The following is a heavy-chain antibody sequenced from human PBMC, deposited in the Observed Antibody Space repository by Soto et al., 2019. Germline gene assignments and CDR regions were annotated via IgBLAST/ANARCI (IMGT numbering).Heavy chain of an antibody. Sequence: QVQLQESGPGLVKPSETLSLTCTVSGGSISSYYWSWIRQPPGKGLEWIGYIYYSGSTNYNPSLKSRVTISVDTSKNQFSLKLSSATAADTAVYYCARRWGTTFDFWGQGTLVTVSP. CDR2: IYYSGST. V-gene: IGHV4-59*08. J-gene: IGHJ4*02. CDR1: GGSISSYY. D-gene: IGHD3-16*01. CDR3: ARRWGTTFDF.